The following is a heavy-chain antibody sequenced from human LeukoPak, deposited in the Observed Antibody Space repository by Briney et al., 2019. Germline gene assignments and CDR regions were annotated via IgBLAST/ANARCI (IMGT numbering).Heavy chain of an antibody. CDR2: ISSSSSTI. CDR3: ARDIPQGGYSYGYGMDV. V-gene: IGHV3-48*01. CDR1: GFTFSSYS. Sequence: GGSLRLSCAASGFTFSSYSMNWVRQAPGKGLEWVSYISSSSSTIYYADSVKGRFTISRDNAKNSLYLQMNSLRAEDTAVYYCARDIPQGGYSYGYGMDVWGQGTTVTVSS. J-gene: IGHJ6*02. D-gene: IGHD5-18*01.